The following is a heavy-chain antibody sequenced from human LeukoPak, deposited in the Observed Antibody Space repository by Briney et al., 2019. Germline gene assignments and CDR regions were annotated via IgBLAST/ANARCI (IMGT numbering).Heavy chain of an antibody. CDR3: AKDQSSGTYFDY. D-gene: IGHD2-15*01. J-gene: IGHJ4*02. CDR2: ISDSGGST. Sequence: GGSLRLSCAASGFTFSSYAMSWVRQAPGKGLEWVSAISDSGGSTYYADSVKGRFTISRDNSKNTLYLQMNSLRAEDTAVYYCAKDQSSGTYFDYWCQGTLVTVSS. CDR1: GFTFSSYA. V-gene: IGHV3-23*01.